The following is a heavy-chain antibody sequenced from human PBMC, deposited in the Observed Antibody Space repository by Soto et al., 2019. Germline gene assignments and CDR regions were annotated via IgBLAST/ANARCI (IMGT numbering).Heavy chain of an antibody. D-gene: IGHD1-26*01. J-gene: IGHJ4*02. CDR2: INAGNGNT. Sequence: QVQLVQSGAEVKKPGASVKVSCKASGYTFTSYAMNWVRQAPGQRLEWMGWINAGNGNTKYSQKFQVRVTITRDTSASTAYMELSSLRSEDTAVYYCARSVGAALSDYWGQGTLVNVSS. CDR3: ARSVGAALSDY. CDR1: GYTFTSYA. V-gene: IGHV1-3*01.